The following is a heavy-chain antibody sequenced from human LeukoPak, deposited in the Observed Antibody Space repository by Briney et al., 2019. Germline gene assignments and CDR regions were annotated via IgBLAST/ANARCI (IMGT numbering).Heavy chain of an antibody. CDR3: ARGLSSSWSFYHKDAFDI. CDR2: ISSYNGDT. D-gene: IGHD6-13*01. CDR1: GYIFNNYG. J-gene: IGHJ3*02. Sequence: ASVKVSCKASGYIFNNYGISWVRQAPGQGLEWMGWISSYNGDTKYAQKVQGRVTMTTDTSTSTAYMELRSLRSDDTAVYYCARGLSSSWSFYHKDAFDIWGQGTMVTVSS. V-gene: IGHV1-18*01.